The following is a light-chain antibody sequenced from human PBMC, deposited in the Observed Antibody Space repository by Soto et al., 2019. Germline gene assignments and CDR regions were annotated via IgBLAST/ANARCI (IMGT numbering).Light chain of an antibody. V-gene: IGLV1-40*01. CDR3: QSYASSLSGSV. CDR1: SSNIGAGYD. CDR2: GNS. J-gene: IGLJ2*01. Sequence: QSVLTQPPSVSGAQGQRVTISCTGSSSNIGAGYDVHWYQQLPGTAPKLLIYGNSHRPSGVPDRFSGSKSGTSASLAITGLQAEDEADYYCQSYASSLSGSVFGGGTMLTVI.